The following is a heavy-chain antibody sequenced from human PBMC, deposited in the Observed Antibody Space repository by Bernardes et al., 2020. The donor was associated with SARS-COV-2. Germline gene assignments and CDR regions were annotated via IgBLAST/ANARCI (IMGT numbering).Heavy chain of an antibody. J-gene: IGHJ1*01. CDR1: GFTFSTYA. CDR2: ISGSGDSTHST. Sequence: GGSLRLSCAASGFTFSTYAMSWVRQAPGKGLEWVSAISGSGDSTHSTFSADSVKGRFTISRDNSMNTLYLQMNSLSDEDTAVYYCVKGGVRLGELWVADWGQGTLVTVSS. D-gene: IGHD3-16*01. CDR3: VKGGVRLGELWVAD. V-gene: IGHV3-23*01.